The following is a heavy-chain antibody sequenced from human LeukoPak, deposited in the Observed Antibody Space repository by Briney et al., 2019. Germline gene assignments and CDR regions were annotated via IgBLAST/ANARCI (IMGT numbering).Heavy chain of an antibody. J-gene: IGHJ4*02. D-gene: IGHD1-26*01. CDR2: VYSNDST. CDR1: GFTVHSNY. Sequence: GGSLRLSCAASGFTVHSNYMNWVRQAPGKGLAWIPVVYSNDSTYYADSVKSLFTISRDNSKNTLYLHMNNLRAEDTAVYYCARGGGYYAIDYCGQGTRVTVSS. CDR3: ARGGGYYAIDY. V-gene: IGHV3-53*01.